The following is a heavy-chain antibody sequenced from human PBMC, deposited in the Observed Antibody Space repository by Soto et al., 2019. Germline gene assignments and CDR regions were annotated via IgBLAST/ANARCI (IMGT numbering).Heavy chain of an antibody. V-gene: IGHV2-70*01. CDR2: IDWDDDK. CDR3: ARITLRYFDWLTEFWRGAFDI. D-gene: IGHD3-9*01. CDR1: GFSLSTSGMC. Sequence: ESGPTLVNPTQTLTLTCTFSGFSLSTSGMCVSWIRQPPGKALEWLALIDWDDDKYYSTSLKTRLTISKDTSKNQVVLTMTNMDPVDTATYYCARITLRYFDWLTEFWRGAFDIWGQGTMVTVSS. J-gene: IGHJ3*02.